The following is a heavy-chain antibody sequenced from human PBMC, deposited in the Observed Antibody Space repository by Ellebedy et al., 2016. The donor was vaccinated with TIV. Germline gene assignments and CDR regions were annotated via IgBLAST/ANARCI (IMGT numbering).Heavy chain of an antibody. V-gene: IGHV1-58*02. Sequence: AASVKVSCKASGVTLTNSAIQWVRHARGHRPEWIGGIAVGGDKTHYAQKFQARVTITRDMSTSTAYMELSSLRSDDTAIYYCAALPTYWGQGTLATVSS. CDR1: GVTLTNSA. CDR3: AALPTY. J-gene: IGHJ4*02. CDR2: IAVGGDKT.